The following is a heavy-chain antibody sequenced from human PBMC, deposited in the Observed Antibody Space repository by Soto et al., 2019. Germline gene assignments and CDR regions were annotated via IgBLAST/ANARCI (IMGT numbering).Heavy chain of an antibody. D-gene: IGHD2-21*01. Sequence: EVQLLESGGGLVQPGGSLRLSCAASGFRFSSKAMSWVRQAPGNGLEWVSIISGSGSSTYYTDSLKGRFTISRDNSKNMVYLEMNYLRAEDTAVYYCAKENGFPFVNFGASGFDYWGQGSLVSVSS. CDR1: GFRFSSKA. V-gene: IGHV3-23*01. CDR3: AKENGFPFVNFGASGFDY. CDR2: ISGSGSST. J-gene: IGHJ4*02.